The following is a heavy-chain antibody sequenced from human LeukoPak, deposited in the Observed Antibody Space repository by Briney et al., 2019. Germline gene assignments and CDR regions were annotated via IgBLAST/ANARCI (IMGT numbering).Heavy chain of an antibody. CDR2: IYYSGST. J-gene: IGHJ3*02. CDR3: ARETSKYQYSYGTPADAFDI. CDR1: GGSLSSYY. D-gene: IGHD5-18*01. V-gene: IGHV4-59*01. Sequence: SETLSLTCTVYGGSLSSYYWSWDRQPPGKGLEWVGYIYYSGSTNYNPSLKSRVTISVDTSKNQFSLKLSSVTAADTAVYYCARETSKYQYSYGTPADAFDIWGQGTMVTVSS.